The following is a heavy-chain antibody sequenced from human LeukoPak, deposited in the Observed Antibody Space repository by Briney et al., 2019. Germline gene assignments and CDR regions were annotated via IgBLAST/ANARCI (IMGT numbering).Heavy chain of an antibody. CDR3: AREGGYSGDGGFDI. D-gene: IGHD5-12*01. V-gene: IGHV3-7*01. CDR1: GFTFSSYW. J-gene: IGHJ3*02. Sequence: GGSLRLSCAASGFTFSSYWMNWVRQAPGKGLEWVANIKQDGSERYYVDSVKGRFTISRDNAENSLYLQMNSLRAEDTAAYYCAREGGYSGDGGFDIWGQGTMVTVS. CDR2: IKQDGSER.